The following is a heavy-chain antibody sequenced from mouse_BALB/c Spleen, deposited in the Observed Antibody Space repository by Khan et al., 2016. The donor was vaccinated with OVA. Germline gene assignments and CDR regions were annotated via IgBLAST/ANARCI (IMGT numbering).Heavy chain of an antibody. Sequence: VELVESGPGLVQPSQSLSITCTVSGFSLTNYGVHWVRQSPGKGLEWLGLIWSGGSTDYNAAFISRLSISKDNSKSQVFFKMNSLQANDTAIYYGARNYDYDEGLAYWGQGTLVTVSA. CDR1: GFSLTNYG. CDR3: ARNYDYDEGLAY. D-gene: IGHD2-4*01. J-gene: IGHJ3*01. V-gene: IGHV2-2*02. CDR2: IWSGGST.